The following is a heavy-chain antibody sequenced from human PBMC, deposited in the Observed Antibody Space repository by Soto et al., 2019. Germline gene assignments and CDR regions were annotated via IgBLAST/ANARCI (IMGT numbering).Heavy chain of an antibody. J-gene: IGHJ5*02. V-gene: IGHV3-48*03. Sequence: EMQLVESGGGLVQPGGSLRLSCAASGFPFRSYEMNWVRQAPGKGLEWISYISSVGSSIYHADSVKGRFTISRDNANNSLFLQMNSLRADDTAVYYCVRDRRGKGPGWFDVWGQGTLVTVSS. CDR2: ISSVGSSI. D-gene: IGHD6-13*01. CDR1: GFPFRSYE. CDR3: VRDRRGKGPGWFDV.